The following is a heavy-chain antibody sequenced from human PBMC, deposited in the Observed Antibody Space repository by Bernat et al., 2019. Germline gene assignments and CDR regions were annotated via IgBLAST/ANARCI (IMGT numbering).Heavy chain of an antibody. CDR3: AKGRGYCSGGSCLPYFDY. Sequence: EVHLFESGGGLVQPGGSLRLSCAASGFTFSSYAMSWVRQAPGKGLEWVSAISGSGGSTYYADSVKGRFTISRDNSKNTLYLQMNSLRAEDTAVYYCAKGRGYCSGGSCLPYFDYWGQGTLVTVSS. V-gene: IGHV3-23*01. D-gene: IGHD2-15*01. CDR2: ISGSGGST. CDR1: GFTFSSYA. J-gene: IGHJ4*02.